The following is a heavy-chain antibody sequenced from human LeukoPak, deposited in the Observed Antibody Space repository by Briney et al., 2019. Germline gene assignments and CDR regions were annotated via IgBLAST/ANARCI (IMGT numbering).Heavy chain of an antibody. Sequence: SETLSLTCAVYGGSFSGYYWSWIRQPPGKGLEWIGEINHSGSTNYNPSLKSRVTISVDTSKNQFSLKLSSATAADTAVYYCARVLEYSSSFYYYYYMDVWGKGTTVTVSS. CDR1: GGSFSGYY. CDR3: ARVLEYSSSFYYYYYMDV. V-gene: IGHV4-34*01. CDR2: INHSGST. D-gene: IGHD6-6*01. J-gene: IGHJ6*03.